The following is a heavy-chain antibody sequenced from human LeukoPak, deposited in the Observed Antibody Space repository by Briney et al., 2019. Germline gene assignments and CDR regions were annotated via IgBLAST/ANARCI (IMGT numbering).Heavy chain of an antibody. D-gene: IGHD2-2*01. CDR2: IYSGGST. CDR3: AKDSYPSGCSSTSCLLDAFDI. J-gene: IGHJ3*02. V-gene: IGHV3-NL1*01. CDR1: GFTFSSYA. Sequence: PGGSLRLSCAASGFTFSSYAMHWVRQAPGKGLEWVADIYSGGSTYYADSVKGRFTISRDNSKNTLYLQMNSLRAEDTAVYYCAKDSYPSGCSSTSCLLDAFDIWGQGTMVTVSS.